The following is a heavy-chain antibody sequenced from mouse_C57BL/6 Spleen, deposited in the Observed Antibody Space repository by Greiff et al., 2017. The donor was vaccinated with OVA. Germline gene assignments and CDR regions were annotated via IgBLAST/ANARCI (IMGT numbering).Heavy chain of an antibody. V-gene: IGHV2-2*01. CDR3: ARNYYGSSYWYFDV. Sequence: VQRVESGPGLVQPSQSLSITCTVSGFSLTSYGVHWVRQSPGKGLEWLGVIWRGGSTDYNAAFISRLSISKDNSKSQVFFKMNSLQADDTAIYYCARNYYGSSYWYFDVWGTGTTVTVSS. CDR2: IWRGGST. CDR1: GFSLTSYG. J-gene: IGHJ1*03. D-gene: IGHD1-1*01.